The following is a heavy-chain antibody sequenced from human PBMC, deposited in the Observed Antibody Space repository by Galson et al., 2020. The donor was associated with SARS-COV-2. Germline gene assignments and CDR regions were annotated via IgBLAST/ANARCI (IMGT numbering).Heavy chain of an antibody. CDR3: ARVWQGGYSGYPRNYFDY. J-gene: IGHJ4*02. V-gene: IGHV1-18*01. D-gene: IGHD5-12*01. Sequence: ASVKVSCKASGYTFTSYGISWVRQAPGQGLEWMGWISAYNGNTNYAQKLQGRVTMTTDTSTSTAYMELRSLRSDDTAVYYCARVWQGGYSGYPRNYFDYWGQGTLVTVSS. CDR2: ISAYNGNT. CDR1: GYTFTSYG.